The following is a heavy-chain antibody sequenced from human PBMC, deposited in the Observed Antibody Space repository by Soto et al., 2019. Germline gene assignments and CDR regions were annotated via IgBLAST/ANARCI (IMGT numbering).Heavy chain of an antibody. J-gene: IGHJ4*02. V-gene: IGHV4-59*08. Sequence: PSETLSLTCTVSGGPISSYYWSWIRQPPGKGLEWIGYIYYSGSTNYNPSPKSRVTISVDTSKNQFSLKLSSVTAADTAVYYCARSYGSGSYYDYWGQGTLVTVSS. CDR2: IYYSGST. D-gene: IGHD3-10*01. CDR3: ARSYGSGSYYDY. CDR1: GGPISSYY.